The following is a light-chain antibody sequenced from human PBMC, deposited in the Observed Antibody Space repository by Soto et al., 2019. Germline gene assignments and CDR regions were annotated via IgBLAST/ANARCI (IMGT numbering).Light chain of an antibody. CDR3: QQYYSTPLT. V-gene: IGKV4-1*01. Sequence: DIVMTQSPDSLAVSLGEGATINCRSSQSVLYSSNNQNYLAWYQQKPGQPPKLLIYWASTRESGVPDRFSGSGSGTDFTLTISSLQAEDVAVYYCQQYYSTPLTFGQGTKVDIK. CDR1: QSVLYSSNNQNY. J-gene: IGKJ1*01. CDR2: WAS.